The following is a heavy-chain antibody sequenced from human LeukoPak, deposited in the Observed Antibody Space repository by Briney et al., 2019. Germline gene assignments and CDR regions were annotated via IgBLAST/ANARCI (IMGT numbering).Heavy chain of an antibody. CDR3: VRGSAFGDLDS. D-gene: IGHD3-10*01. CDR2: ISSNGGST. CDR1: GFTFSNYA. V-gene: IGHV3-64D*09. Sequence: GGSLRLSCSASGFTFSNYAMHWVRQAPGKGLEYVSAISSNGGSTYYADSVKGRFTISRDNSKNTLHLQMSSLRAEDTAAYYCVRGSAFGDLDSWGRGTLVTVSS. J-gene: IGHJ4*02.